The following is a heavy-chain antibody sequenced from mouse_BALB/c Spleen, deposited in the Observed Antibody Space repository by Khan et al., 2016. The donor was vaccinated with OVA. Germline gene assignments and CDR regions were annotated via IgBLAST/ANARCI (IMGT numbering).Heavy chain of an antibody. V-gene: IGHV1S137*01. CDR1: GYTFTDFT. CDR2: ISTYYGDV. D-gene: IGHD3-3*01. J-gene: IGHJ3*01. CDR3: TGGAGGSRFAH. Sequence: QVQLKQSGAELVRPGVSVKISCKGSGYTFTDFTIHWVKQSHALSLEWIGVISTYYGDVTYNQKFKGKATMTVDKSSSTTYMELARLTSEDSAIFAWTGGAGGSRFAHWGQGTLVTVSA.